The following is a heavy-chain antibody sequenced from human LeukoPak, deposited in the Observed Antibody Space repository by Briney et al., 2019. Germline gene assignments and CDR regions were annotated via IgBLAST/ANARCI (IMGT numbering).Heavy chain of an antibody. CDR1: GGSISSYY. D-gene: IGHD6-13*01. Sequence: SETLSLTCTVSGGSISSYYWSWIRQHAGKGLEWIGRIYTSGSTNYNPSLKSRVTMSVDTSKNQFSLKLSSVTAADTAAYYCARVRAAAIPYYFDYWGQGTLVTVSS. CDR3: ARVRAAAIPYYFDY. V-gene: IGHV4-4*07. J-gene: IGHJ4*02. CDR2: IYTSGST.